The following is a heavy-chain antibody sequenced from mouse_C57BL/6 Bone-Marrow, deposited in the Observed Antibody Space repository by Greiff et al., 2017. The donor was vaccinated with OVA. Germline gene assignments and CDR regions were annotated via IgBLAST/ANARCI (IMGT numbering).Heavy chain of an antibody. CDR1: GFSLTSYG. J-gene: IGHJ1*03. CDR3: AKHRDGYPWYFDV. Sequence: VKLLESGPGLVAPSQSLSISCTVSGFSLTSYGVDWVRQPPGQGLEWLGVIWGGGSTNYNSALMSRLSISKDNSKSQVFLKMNRLQTDDTAMYDGAKHRDGYPWYFDVWGTGTTVTVSS. D-gene: IGHD2-3*01. V-gene: IGHV2-9*01. CDR2: IWGGGST.